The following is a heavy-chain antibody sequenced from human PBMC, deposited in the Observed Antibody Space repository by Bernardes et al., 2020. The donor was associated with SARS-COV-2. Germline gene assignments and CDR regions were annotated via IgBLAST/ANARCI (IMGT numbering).Heavy chain of an antibody. CDR1: GFTFSSYA. D-gene: IGHD6-19*01. Sequence: LIPPCAASGFTFSSYALHWVRQAPGTGLEWVAVISYDGSNKYYADSVKGRFTISRDNSKNTLYLQMNSLRAEDTAVYYCTGSADYYYYYGMDVWGQGTTVTVSS. CDR2: ISYDGSNK. V-gene: IGHV3-30-3*01. CDR3: TGSADYYYYYGMDV. J-gene: IGHJ6*02.